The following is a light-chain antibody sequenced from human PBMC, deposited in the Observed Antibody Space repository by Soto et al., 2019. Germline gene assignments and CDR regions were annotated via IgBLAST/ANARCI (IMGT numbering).Light chain of an antibody. J-gene: IGLJ3*02. CDR3: AVWDGSLSGVV. Sequence: QSVLTQPPSASGTPGQTVTISSSGSSSNIGSNYVFWYQHLPGTAPKLLIYGNNQRPSGVPDRFSGSRSGTSASLAISGLRAEDEADYYCAVWDGSLSGVVFGGGTKLTVL. CDR2: GNN. CDR1: SSNIGSNY. V-gene: IGLV1-47*01.